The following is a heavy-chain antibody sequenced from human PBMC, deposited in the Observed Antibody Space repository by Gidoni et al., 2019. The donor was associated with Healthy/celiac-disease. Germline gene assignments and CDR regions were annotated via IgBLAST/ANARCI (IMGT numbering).Heavy chain of an antibody. CDR3: ARKVVVAATGGGGYYYMDV. V-gene: IGHV5-10-1*01. D-gene: IGHD2-15*01. J-gene: IGHJ6*03. Sequence: PGKGLEWMGRIDPSDSYTNYSPSFQGHVTISADKSISTAYLQWSSLKASDTAMYYCARKVVVAATGGGGYYYMDVWGKGTTVTVSS. CDR2: IDPSDSYT.